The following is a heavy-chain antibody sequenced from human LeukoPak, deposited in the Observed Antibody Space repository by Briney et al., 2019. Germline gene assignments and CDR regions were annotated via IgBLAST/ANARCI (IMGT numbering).Heavy chain of an antibody. Sequence: SETLSLTCTVSGGSISSSSYYWGWIRQPPGKGLEWIGSIYYSGSTYYNPSLKSRVTISVDTSKNQFSLKLSSVTAADTAVYYCARGGYYDSSPDYWGQGTLVTVSS. V-gene: IGHV4-39*07. CDR2: IYYSGST. CDR3: ARGGYYDSSPDY. CDR1: GGSISSSSYY. J-gene: IGHJ4*02. D-gene: IGHD3-22*01.